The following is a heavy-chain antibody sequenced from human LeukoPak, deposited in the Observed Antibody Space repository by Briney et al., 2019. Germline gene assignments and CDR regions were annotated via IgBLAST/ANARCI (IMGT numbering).Heavy chain of an antibody. J-gene: IGHJ4*02. CDR1: GGSISSYY. CDR3: AREVYDYVWGSYRYFDY. V-gene: IGHV4-39*07. D-gene: IGHD3-16*02. CDR2: IYYSGST. Sequence: SETLSLTCTVSGGSISSYYWGWIRQPPGKGLEWIGSIYYSGSTYYNPSLKSRVTISVDTSKNQFSLKLSSVTAADTAVYYCAREVYDYVWGSYRYFDYRGQGTLVTVSS.